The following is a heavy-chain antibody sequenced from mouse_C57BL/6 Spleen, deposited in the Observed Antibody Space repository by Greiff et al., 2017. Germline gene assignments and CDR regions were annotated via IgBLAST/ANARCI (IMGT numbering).Heavy chain of an antibody. V-gene: IGHV1-61*01. Sequence: QVQLQQPGAELVRPGSSVKLSCKASGYTFTSYWMDWVKQRPGQGLEWIGNIYPSDSETHYNQNVKDKATLTVDKSSSTAYMQLSSLTSEDSAVYYCALITTVLDYWGQGTTLTVSS. J-gene: IGHJ2*01. D-gene: IGHD1-1*01. CDR1: GYTFTSYW. CDR2: IYPSDSET. CDR3: ALITTVLDY.